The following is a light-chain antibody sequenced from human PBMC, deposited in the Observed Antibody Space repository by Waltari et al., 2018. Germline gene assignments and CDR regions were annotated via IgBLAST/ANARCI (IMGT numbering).Light chain of an antibody. J-gene: IGLJ2*01. CDR3: SSYAGSNNVV. CDR1: RSDVGGSNY. Sequence: QSALTQPPSASGSPGPSVTISCTGTRSDVGGSNYFSWYQQHPGKAPKLMIYEVSKRPSGVPDRFSGSKSGNTASLTVSGLQAEDEADYYCSSYAGSNNVVFGGGTKLTVL. CDR2: EVS. V-gene: IGLV2-8*01.